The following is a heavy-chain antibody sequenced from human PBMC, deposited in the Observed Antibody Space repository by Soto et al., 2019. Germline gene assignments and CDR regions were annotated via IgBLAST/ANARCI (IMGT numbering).Heavy chain of an antibody. CDR3: ARAGGLGAVAVDY. D-gene: IGHD6-19*01. J-gene: IGHJ4*02. V-gene: IGHV4-30-2*01. CDR2: IYHSGST. Sequence: QLQLQESGSGLVKPAQTLSLTCAVSGGSISSGGYSWSWIRQPPGKGLEWIGYIYHSGSTYYNPSLKSRVTISVDRSKNQFSLKLSSVTAADTAVYYCARAGGLGAVAVDYWGQGTLVTVSS. CDR1: GGSISSGGYS.